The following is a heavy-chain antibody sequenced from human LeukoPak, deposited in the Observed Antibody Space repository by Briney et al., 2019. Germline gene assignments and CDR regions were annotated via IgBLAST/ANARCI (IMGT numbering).Heavy chain of an antibody. CDR2: ITGSGGNT. D-gene: IGHD3-9*01. J-gene: IGHJ4*02. CDR3: AKWGDYDVLTGYYVSDY. V-gene: IGHV3-23*01. CDR1: GFTFSNYV. Sequence: GGSLRLSCAASGFTFSNYVMSWVRQAPGKGLEWVSAITGSGGNTYYADSVKGRFTISRDNSKNTVFLQMNSLRAEDTAVYYCAKWGDYDVLTGYYVSDYWGQGTLVTVSS.